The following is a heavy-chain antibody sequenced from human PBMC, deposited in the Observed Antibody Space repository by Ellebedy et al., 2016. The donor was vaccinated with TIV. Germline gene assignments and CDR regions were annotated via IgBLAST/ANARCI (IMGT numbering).Heavy chain of an antibody. V-gene: IGHV5-51*01. J-gene: IGHJ4*02. CDR1: GHSFTNYW. D-gene: IGHD1-26*01. CDR2: IYPGDSDS. CDR3: ALSGGTYSPIDS. Sequence: GESLKISCKGSGHSFTNYWIGWVRQMPGKGLEWMGLIYPGDSDSRYSPSFQGQVTISVDKSISTAYLQWSSLKASDTATYYCALSGGTYSPIDSWGQGTLVTVSS.